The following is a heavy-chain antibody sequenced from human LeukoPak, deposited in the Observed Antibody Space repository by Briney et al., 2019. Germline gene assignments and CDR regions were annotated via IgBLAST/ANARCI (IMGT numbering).Heavy chain of an antibody. Sequence: PGRSLTLSCAASGFSFSTYGMHWVRQAPGKGLEWVAVIWYDGSNAYYADSVKGRFTISTDNSKNTLYLQMSSLRAEDTAVYYCARDRWAPRAMADYWGQGTLVSVCS. CDR1: GFSFSTYG. V-gene: IGHV3-33*01. D-gene: IGHD5-18*01. CDR3: ARDRWAPRAMADY. CDR2: IWYDGSNA. J-gene: IGHJ4*02.